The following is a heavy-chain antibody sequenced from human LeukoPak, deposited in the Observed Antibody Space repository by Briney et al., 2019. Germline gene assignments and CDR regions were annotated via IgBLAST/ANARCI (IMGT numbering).Heavy chain of an antibody. Sequence: SETLSLTCSVSGYSITSGYYWGWVRQPPGKGLEWIGIIYHSGSTYYNPSLESRVTISVDTSKSQFSLTLSSVTAADTAVYYYAIRGGRNYYGVDVWGQGTTVTVSS. J-gene: IGHJ6*02. V-gene: IGHV4-38-2*01. CDR2: IYHSGST. D-gene: IGHD1-26*01. CDR3: AIRGGRNYYGVDV. CDR1: GYSITSGYY.